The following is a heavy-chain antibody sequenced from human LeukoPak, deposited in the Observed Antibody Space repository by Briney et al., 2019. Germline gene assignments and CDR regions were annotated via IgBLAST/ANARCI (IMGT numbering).Heavy chain of an antibody. CDR1: GGTFSSYA. CDR3: ARGGVGSSWPRGAFDI. V-gene: IGHV1-69*05. Sequence: SVKVSCKASGGTFSSYAISWVRQTPGQELEWMGGIIPIFGTANYAQKFQGRVTITTDESTSTAYMELSSLRSEDTAVYYCARGGVGSSWPRGAFDIWAQGTMVTVSS. CDR2: IIPIFGTA. J-gene: IGHJ3*02. D-gene: IGHD6-13*01.